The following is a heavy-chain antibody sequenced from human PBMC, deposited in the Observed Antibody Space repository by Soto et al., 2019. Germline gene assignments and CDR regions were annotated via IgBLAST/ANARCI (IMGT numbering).Heavy chain of an antibody. V-gene: IGHV3-15*01. CDR3: TTGIYYDILTGYHNVAY. Sequence: EVQLEESGGGLGKPGGSLRLSCAASGLNLSHPWMTWVRQAAGKGLEWVGRIKSNTDGGTAVYAAPVKGRFTISRDDSKNTVYLQMNSLKTEDTAVYYCTTGIYYDILTGYHNVAYWGQGTLVTVSS. CDR1: GLNLSHPW. J-gene: IGHJ4*02. CDR2: IKSNTDGGTA. D-gene: IGHD3-9*01.